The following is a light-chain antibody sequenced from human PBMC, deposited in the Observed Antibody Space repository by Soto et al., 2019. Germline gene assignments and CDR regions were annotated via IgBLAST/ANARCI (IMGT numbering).Light chain of an antibody. CDR3: SSYTSSSTRV. J-gene: IGLJ3*02. CDR1: SSDVGGYNY. V-gene: IGLV2-14*01. Sequence: SALTQPASVSGSPGQSITISCTGTSSDVGGYNYVSWYQQHPGKAPKLMIYEVSNRPSGVSNRFSGSKSGNTASLTISGLQAEHEADYYCSSYTSSSTRVFGGGTKLTVL. CDR2: EVS.